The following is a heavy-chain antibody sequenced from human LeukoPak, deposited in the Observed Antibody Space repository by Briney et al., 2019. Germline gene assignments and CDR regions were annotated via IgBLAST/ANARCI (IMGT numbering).Heavy chain of an antibody. CDR3: ARGDAFSGAH. J-gene: IGHJ4*02. D-gene: IGHD3-10*01. CDR2: IHPEGNEK. Sequence: PGGSMRLSCAVSGFSFTNFWMSWVRQAPGRGLEWVANIHPEGNEKYHVESVKGRFTISRDNTKNLLFLHMNGLRVEDTAVYYCARGDAFSGAHWGQGTLVTVPS. CDR1: GFSFTNFW. V-gene: IGHV3-7*04.